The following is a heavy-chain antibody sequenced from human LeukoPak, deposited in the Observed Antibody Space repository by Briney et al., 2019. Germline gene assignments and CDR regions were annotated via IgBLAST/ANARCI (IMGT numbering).Heavy chain of an antibody. CDR1: GFTVSSNY. J-gene: IGHJ3*02. CDR3: ARVELGIGDAFDI. CDR2: IYSGGST. D-gene: IGHD7-27*01. Sequence: PGGSLRLSCAASGFTVSSNYMSWVRQAPGKGLEWVSVIYSGGSTYYADSVKGRFTISRDNSKNTLYLQMNSLRAEDTAVYYCARVELGIGDAFDIWGQGTMVTVSS. V-gene: IGHV3-53*01.